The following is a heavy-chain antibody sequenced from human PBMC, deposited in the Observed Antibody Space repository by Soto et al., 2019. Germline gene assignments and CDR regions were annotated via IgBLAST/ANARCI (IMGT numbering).Heavy chain of an antibody. V-gene: IGHV3-7*01. CDR1: GSTLSHDW. D-gene: IGHD2-2*01. CDR2: IKKDGGEK. Sequence: GGSLRLSCTVSGSTLSHDWMSWVRQAPGKGLEWVANIKKDGGEKYYVDSVKGRFTISRDNARNSIYLQMSGLRAEDTAVYYCAKISSPDDYWGQGTPVTVSS. J-gene: IGHJ4*02. CDR3: AKISSPDDY.